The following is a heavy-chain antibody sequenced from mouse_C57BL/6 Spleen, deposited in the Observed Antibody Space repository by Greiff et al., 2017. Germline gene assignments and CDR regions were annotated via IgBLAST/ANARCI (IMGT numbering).Heavy chain of an antibody. D-gene: IGHD1-2*01. CDR2: IYPSDSET. CDR3: ARRFYGKSTSWYFDV. Sequence: QVQLQQPGAELVRPGSSVKLSCKASGYTFTSYWMDWVKQRPGQGLEWIGNIYPSDSETHYNQKFKDKATFTVDKSSSTAYMQLSSLTSEDAAVYYCARRFYGKSTSWYFDVWGTGTTVTVSS. J-gene: IGHJ1*03. V-gene: IGHV1-61*01. CDR1: GYTFTSYW.